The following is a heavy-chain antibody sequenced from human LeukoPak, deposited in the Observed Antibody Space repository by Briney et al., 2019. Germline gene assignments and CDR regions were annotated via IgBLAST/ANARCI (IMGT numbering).Heavy chain of an antibody. CDR2: IYHSGTT. V-gene: IGHV4-59*12. CDR1: GGSISSYY. Sequence: PSETLSLTCTVSGGSISSYYWSWIRQPPGKGLEWIGSIYHSGTTYYNPSLKSRVTLSIDTSKRQFFLSLSSMTAADSAVYYCARDYFLSARYWFFDLWGRGTLVTVSS. CDR3: ARDYFLSARYWFFDL. D-gene: IGHD3-10*01. J-gene: IGHJ2*01.